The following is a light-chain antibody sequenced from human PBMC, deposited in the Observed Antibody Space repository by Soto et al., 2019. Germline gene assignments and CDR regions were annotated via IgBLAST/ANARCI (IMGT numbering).Light chain of an antibody. CDR1: SSNIGSNY. CDR2: RNN. Sequence: QSMLTQPPSASGTPGQRVTISGSGSSSNIGSNYVYWYQQLPGTAPKLLIYRNNQRPSGVPDRFSGSKSGTSASLAISGLRSEDEADYYCAAWDDSLSAHVVFGGGTKLTVL. CDR3: AAWDDSLSAHVV. V-gene: IGLV1-47*01. J-gene: IGLJ2*01.